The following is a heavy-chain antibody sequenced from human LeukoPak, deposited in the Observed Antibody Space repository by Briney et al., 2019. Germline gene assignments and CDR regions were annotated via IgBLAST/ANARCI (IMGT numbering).Heavy chain of an antibody. J-gene: IGHJ4*02. V-gene: IGHV3-7*01. Sequence: PGGSLRLSCAASGFTFSKYWMSWVRQAPGKGLEWVANMKQDGGEKYYVDSVKGRFTISRDNAKNSLYLQMNSLRGEDTAVYYCARNLHDYWGQGTLVTASS. CDR3: ARNLHDY. CDR2: MKQDGGEK. CDR1: GFTFSKYW.